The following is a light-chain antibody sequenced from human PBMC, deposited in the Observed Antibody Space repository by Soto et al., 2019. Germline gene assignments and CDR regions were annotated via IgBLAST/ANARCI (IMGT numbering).Light chain of an antibody. Sequence: DIQMTQSPSSLSASAGDRVTITCRASQGISNYLAWYQQKPGKVPKLLIYAASTLQSGVPSRFSGSGSGTDFTLTISSLQPEDVATYYCQKYNSAPRTVGPGTTVDIK. CDR1: QGISNY. CDR3: QKYNSAPRT. V-gene: IGKV1-27*01. J-gene: IGKJ3*01. CDR2: AAS.